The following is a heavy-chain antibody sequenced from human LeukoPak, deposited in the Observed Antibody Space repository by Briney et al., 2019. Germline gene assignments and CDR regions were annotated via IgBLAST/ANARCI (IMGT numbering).Heavy chain of an antibody. CDR1: GGSSSSSSYY. CDR3: ARGRYSYGWYYYDSSGYQLFDY. V-gene: IGHV4-39*01. Sequence: PSETLSLTCTVSGGSSSSSSYYWGWIRQPPGKGLEWIGSIYYSGSTYYNPSLKSRVTISVDTSKNQFSLKLSSVTAADTAVYYCARGRYSYGWYYYDSSGYQLFDYWGQGTLVTVSS. D-gene: IGHD3-22*01. J-gene: IGHJ4*02. CDR2: IYYSGST.